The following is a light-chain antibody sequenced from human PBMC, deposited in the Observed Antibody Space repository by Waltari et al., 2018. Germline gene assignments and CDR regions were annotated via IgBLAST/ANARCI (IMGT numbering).Light chain of an antibody. J-gene: IGLJ3*02. CDR3: CSYAGGTSWV. CDR2: ERN. V-gene: IGLV2-23*01. Sequence: QSALTQPASVSGSYGQSITISCGDVAYFNLVSWYQQQPGKAPKVIIYERNKRPSGLSDRFSGSKSGNTASLTISGLQADDQADYYCCSYAGGTSWVFGGGTKLTVL. CDR1: DVAYFNL.